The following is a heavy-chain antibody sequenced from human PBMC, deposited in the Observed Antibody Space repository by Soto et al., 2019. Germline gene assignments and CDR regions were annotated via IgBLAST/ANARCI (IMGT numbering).Heavy chain of an antibody. V-gene: IGHV4-59*12. CDR3: ARDKAGDFGY. Sequence: PSDTLSLTCTVSGGSISIYYWSWIRQPPGKGLEWIGYIYYSGSTNYNPSLKSRVTISVDTSKNQFSLKLSSVTAADTAVYYCARDKAGDFGYWGQGTLVTVS. CDR1: GGSISIYY. CDR2: IYYSGST. D-gene: IGHD6-19*01. J-gene: IGHJ4*02.